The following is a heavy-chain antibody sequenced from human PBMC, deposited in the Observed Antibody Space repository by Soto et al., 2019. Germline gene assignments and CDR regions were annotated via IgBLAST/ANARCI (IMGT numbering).Heavy chain of an antibody. CDR3: ALRSMAVVPEY. Sequence: QVQLQESGPGLVKPSETLSLTCAVSGDSISSYYCMWIRQPPGKGLESIGYLYYGRSANYNPSLKSRVTLSVDTSTNQCSLTLSSMIAADTAVYYCALRSMAVVPEYWGQGTLVTVSA. CDR1: GDSISSYY. D-gene: IGHD3-22*01. CDR2: LYYGRSA. J-gene: IGHJ4*02. V-gene: IGHV4-59*01.